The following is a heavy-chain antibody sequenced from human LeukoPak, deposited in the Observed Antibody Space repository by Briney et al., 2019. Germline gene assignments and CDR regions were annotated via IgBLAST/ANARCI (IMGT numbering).Heavy chain of an antibody. V-gene: IGHV3-20*04. CDR1: GFTFDDYG. Sequence: GGSLRLSCAASGFTFDDYGMSWVRQAPGKGLEWVSGINWNGASTGYADSVKGRFTISRDNAKSTVYLQMNSLRAEDTALYYCARDYCGGDCYPFDYWGQGTLVTVSS. CDR2: INWNGAST. CDR3: ARDYCGGDCYPFDY. D-gene: IGHD2-21*02. J-gene: IGHJ4*02.